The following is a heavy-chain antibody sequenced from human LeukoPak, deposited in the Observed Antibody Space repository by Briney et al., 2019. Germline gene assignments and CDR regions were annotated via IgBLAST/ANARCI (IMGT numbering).Heavy chain of an antibody. Sequence: GGSLRLSCVASGFTFSNYTMHWVRQAPGKGLEWVAVVSYGGSIKYYADSVKSRLTISRHNSENTLYLQMNSLRAEDTAVYYCVATSGSSTNWGQGTLVTVSS. CDR3: VATSGSSTN. J-gene: IGHJ4*02. D-gene: IGHD2-2*01. CDR1: GFTFSNYT. V-gene: IGHV3-30-3*01. CDR2: VSYGGSIK.